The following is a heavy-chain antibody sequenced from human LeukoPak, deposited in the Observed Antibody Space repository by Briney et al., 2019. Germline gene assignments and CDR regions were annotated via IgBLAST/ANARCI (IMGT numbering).Heavy chain of an antibody. CDR3: ARKENYYDSNDYSEY. D-gene: IGHD3-22*01. J-gene: IGHJ4*02. V-gene: IGHV1-2*02. CDR1: GYTFTGYY. CDR2: INPNSGST. Sequence: ASVKVSCKASGYTFTGYYMNWVRQAPGQGLEWMGWINPNSGSTNYAQKLQGRVTMTKDTSISTAYMEMRRLRSDDTAVYYCARKENYYDSNDYSEYWGQGTLVTVSS.